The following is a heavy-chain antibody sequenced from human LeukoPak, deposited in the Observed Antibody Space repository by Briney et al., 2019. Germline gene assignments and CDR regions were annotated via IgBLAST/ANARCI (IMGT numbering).Heavy chain of an antibody. J-gene: IGHJ4*02. D-gene: IGHD5-24*01. CDR2: VSAYNGNT. V-gene: IGHV1-18*01. CDR3: ARDIVEMATILIDY. Sequence: ASVKVSCKASGYTFTTYGISWVRQAPGQGLEWMGWVSAYNGNTNYAQKLQGRVTMTTDTSANTAYMELGSLRSDDTAVYYCARDIVEMATILIDYWGQGTLVTVSS. CDR1: GYTFTTYG.